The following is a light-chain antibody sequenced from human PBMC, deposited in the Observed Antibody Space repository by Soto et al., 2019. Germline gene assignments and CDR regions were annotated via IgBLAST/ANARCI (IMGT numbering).Light chain of an antibody. J-gene: IGLJ1*01. Sequence: QSVLTQPPSVSAAPGQKVTISCSGSSSNIGGNSVSWYQQLPGTAPKLLIYDDDKRPSGIPDRFSGSKSGTSATLGITGFQTGDEADYYCGSWDSSLSAYFFATGTQLPS. CDR3: GSWDSSLSAYF. CDR1: SSNIGGNS. V-gene: IGLV1-51*01. CDR2: DDD.